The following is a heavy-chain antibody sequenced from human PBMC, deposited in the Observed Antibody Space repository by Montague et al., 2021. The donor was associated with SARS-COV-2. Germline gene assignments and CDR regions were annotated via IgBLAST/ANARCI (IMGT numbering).Heavy chain of an antibody. Sequence: SETLSLTCAVDGGSFGGYYRRWIRQPAGKGLEWIGSIDYSGSNYXXTSLKSGVTISVDTSKNQFSLKLSTVNAASTAVNYCARKEMKYSSIWSTGGNWCDPSGQGTLVTVSS. V-gene: IGHV4-34*01. CDR1: GGSFGGYY. CDR3: ARKEMKYSSIWSTGGNWCDP. CDR2: IDYSGSN. D-gene: IGHD6-13*01. J-gene: IGHJ5*02.